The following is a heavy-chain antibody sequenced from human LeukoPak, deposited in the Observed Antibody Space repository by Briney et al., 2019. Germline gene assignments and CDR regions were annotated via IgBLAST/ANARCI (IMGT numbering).Heavy chain of an antibody. J-gene: IGHJ4*02. CDR3: ARRAGAYSHPYDY. CDR1: GFTVSSNS. Sequence: GGSLRLSCTVSGFTVSSNSMSWVRQAPGKGLEWVSFIYSDNTHYSDSVKGRFTISRDNSKNTLYLQMNSLRAEDTVVYYCARRAGAYSHPYDYWGQGTLVTVSS. D-gene: IGHD4/OR15-4a*01. CDR2: IYSDNT. V-gene: IGHV3-53*01.